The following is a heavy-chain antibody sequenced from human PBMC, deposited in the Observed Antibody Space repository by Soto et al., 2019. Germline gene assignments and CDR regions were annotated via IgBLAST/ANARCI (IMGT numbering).Heavy chain of an antibody. J-gene: IGHJ4*02. Sequence: GGSLRLSCAASGFTFSIYCMHWVRQAPGTGLAWVSRTCRNGGETDYAESVKGRFTISGDDAKNTLYLQMNSLRVDDTAIYYCVRGTSAWRGMDYWGQGTLVTVSS. CDR2: TCRNGGET. D-gene: IGHD6-19*01. CDR1: GFTFSIYC. V-gene: IGHV3-74*01. CDR3: VRGTSAWRGMDY.